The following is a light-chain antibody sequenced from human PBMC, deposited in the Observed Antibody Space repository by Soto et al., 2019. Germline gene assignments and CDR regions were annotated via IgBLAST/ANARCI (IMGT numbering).Light chain of an antibody. J-gene: IGKJ1*01. Sequence: AIRMTQSPSSLSASTGDRVTITCRASQGISSYLAWYQQKPGKAPKLLIYAASTLQSGVPSRFSGSGSGTDSTLTISCLQSEDFATYYCQQYCSYPLTFGQGTKVDI. CDR3: QQYCSYPLT. V-gene: IGKV1-8*01. CDR2: AAS. CDR1: QGISSY.